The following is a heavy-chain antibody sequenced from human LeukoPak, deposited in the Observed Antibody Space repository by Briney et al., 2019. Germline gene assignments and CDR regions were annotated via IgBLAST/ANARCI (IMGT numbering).Heavy chain of an antibody. Sequence: ASVKVSCKASGYNITSYGISWVRQAPGQGLEWMGWISGYKSHEVQGTDTMTRDPSTNTAFLELRSLRSDDTAVYYCARATLEWLKNDAFDIWGQGTMVTVSS. V-gene: IGHV1-18*01. CDR2: ISGYK. CDR3: ARATLEWLKNDAFDI. D-gene: IGHD3-3*01. CDR1: GYNITSYG. J-gene: IGHJ3*02.